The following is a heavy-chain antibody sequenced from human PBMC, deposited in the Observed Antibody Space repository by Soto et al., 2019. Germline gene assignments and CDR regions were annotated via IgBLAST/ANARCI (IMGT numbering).Heavy chain of an antibody. CDR3: AKAAIVVVVAAPHERGLIDY. Sequence: GGSLRLSCAASGFTFSSYGMHWVRQAPGKGLEWVAVISYDGSNKYYADSVKGRFTISRDNSKNTLYLQMNSLRAEDTAVYYCAKAAIVVVVAAPHERGLIDYRGQGPLVTVSS. CDR2: ISYDGSNK. D-gene: IGHD2-15*01. CDR1: GFTFSSYG. J-gene: IGHJ4*02. V-gene: IGHV3-30*18.